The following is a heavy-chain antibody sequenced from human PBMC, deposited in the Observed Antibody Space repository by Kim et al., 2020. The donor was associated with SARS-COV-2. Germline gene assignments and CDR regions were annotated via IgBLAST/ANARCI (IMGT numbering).Heavy chain of an antibody. D-gene: IGHD3-10*01. Sequence: GGSLRLSCAASGFTFSSYAMHWVRQAPGKGLEWVAVISYDGSNKYYADSVKGRFTISRDNSKNTLYLQMNSLRAEDTAVYYCARSTMVRGVIPSIYYYYYYGMDVWGQGTTVTVSS. J-gene: IGHJ6*02. CDR1: GFTFSSYA. CDR2: ISYDGSNK. V-gene: IGHV3-30*04. CDR3: ARSTMVRGVIPSIYYYYYYGMDV.